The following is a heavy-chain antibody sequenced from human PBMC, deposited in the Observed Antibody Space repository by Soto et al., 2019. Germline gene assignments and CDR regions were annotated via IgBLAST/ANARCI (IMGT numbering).Heavy chain of an antibody. V-gene: IGHV3-74*01. CDR1: GFTFSSYW. Sequence: GGALSLSCAASGFTFSSYWMHWVRQAPGKGLVWVSRINSDGSSTSYADSVKGRFTISRDNAKNTLYLQMNSLRAEDTAVYYCARDGYSYGYVPHDYWGQGTLVTVSS. D-gene: IGHD5-18*01. CDR3: ARDGYSYGYVPHDY. J-gene: IGHJ4*02. CDR2: INSDGSST.